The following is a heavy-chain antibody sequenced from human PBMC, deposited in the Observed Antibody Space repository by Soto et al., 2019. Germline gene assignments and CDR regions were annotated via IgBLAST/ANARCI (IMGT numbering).Heavy chain of an antibody. CDR2: INPNSGGT. CDR1: GYTFIGYY. CDR3: ARGDSSSWYGPGAFDI. Sequence: ASVKVSCKASGYTFIGYYMHWVRQAPGQGLEWMGWINPNSGGTNYAQKFQGRVTMTRDTSISTAYMELSRLRSDDTAVYYCARGDSSSWYGPGAFDIWGQGTMVTVSS. D-gene: IGHD6-13*01. V-gene: IGHV1-2*02. J-gene: IGHJ3*02.